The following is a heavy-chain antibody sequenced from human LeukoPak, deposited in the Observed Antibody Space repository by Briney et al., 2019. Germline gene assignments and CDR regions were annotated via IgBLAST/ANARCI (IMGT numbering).Heavy chain of an antibody. V-gene: IGHV3-64*01. J-gene: IGHJ2*01. CDR2: ISSNGGST. CDR3: ARDGPEWFGEPLGYFDL. D-gene: IGHD3-10*01. Sequence: PGGSLRLSCAASGFTFSSYAMHWVRQAPGKGLEYVSAISSNGGSTYYANSVKGRFTISRDNSKNTLYLQMGSLRAEDMAVYYCARDGPEWFGEPLGYFDLWGRGTLVTVSS. CDR1: GFTFSSYA.